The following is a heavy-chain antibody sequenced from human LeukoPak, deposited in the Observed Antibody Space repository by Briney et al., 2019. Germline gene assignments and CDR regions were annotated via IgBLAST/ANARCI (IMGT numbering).Heavy chain of an antibody. CDR1: GFTFSSFG. CDR2: ISSSSSTI. CDR3: ASGERGFDY. Sequence: GGSLRLSCAASGFTFSSFGMNWVRQAPGKGLEWVSYISSSSSTIYYADSVKGRFTISRDNAKNSLYLQMNSLRAEDTAVYYCASGERGFDYWGQGTLVTVSS. J-gene: IGHJ4*02. V-gene: IGHV3-48*01. D-gene: IGHD7-27*01.